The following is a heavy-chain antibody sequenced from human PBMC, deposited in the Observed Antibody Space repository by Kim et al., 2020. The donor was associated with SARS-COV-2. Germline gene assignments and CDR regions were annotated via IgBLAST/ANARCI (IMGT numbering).Heavy chain of an antibody. D-gene: IGHD6-6*01. Sequence: GGSLRLSCAASGFTFSSYSMNWVRQAPGKGLEWVSSISSSSSYIYYADSVKGRFTISRDNAKNSLYLQMNSLRAEDTAVYYCARARVPFYSSSSGRYFDYWGQGTLVTVSS. CDR3: ARARVPFYSSSSGRYFDY. V-gene: IGHV3-21*01. CDR1: GFTFSSYS. CDR2: ISSSSSYI. J-gene: IGHJ4*02.